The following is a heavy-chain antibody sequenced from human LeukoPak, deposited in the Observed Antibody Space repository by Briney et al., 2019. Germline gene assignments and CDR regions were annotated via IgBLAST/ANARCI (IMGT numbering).Heavy chain of an antibody. D-gene: IGHD6-19*01. V-gene: IGHV3-23*01. J-gene: IGHJ4*02. CDR3: AVKESIAVAGRRSHAGY. Sequence: PGGSLRLSCAASGFTFSTYAMSWVRQAPGKGLEWVSVISGSGGSTYYADSVKGRFTISRDNSKNTLYLQMNSLRAEDTAVYYCAVKESIAVAGRRSHAGYWGQGTLVTVSS. CDR2: ISGSGGST. CDR1: GFTFSTYA.